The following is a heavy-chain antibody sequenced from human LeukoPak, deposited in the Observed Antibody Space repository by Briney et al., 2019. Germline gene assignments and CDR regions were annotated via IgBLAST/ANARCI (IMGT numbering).Heavy chain of an antibody. D-gene: IGHD3-9*01. CDR3: AKDPTSVGGRHDWLLDS. V-gene: IGHV3-23*01. Sequence: GGSLRLTCAASGFTFNSYAMSWVRQAPGKGLEWVSTIGFGDDSAYYADSVKGRFTISRDNSKNTLYLQMNYLRAEDTAVYYCAKDPTSVGGRHDWLLDSWGQGTLVTVSS. CDR2: IGFGDDSA. CDR1: GFTFNSYA. J-gene: IGHJ5*02.